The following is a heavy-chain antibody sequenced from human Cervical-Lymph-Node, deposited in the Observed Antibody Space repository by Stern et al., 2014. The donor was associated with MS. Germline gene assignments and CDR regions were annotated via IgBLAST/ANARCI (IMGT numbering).Heavy chain of an antibody. V-gene: IGHV4-31*03. CDR1: GGSISSGGYY. Sequence: QVQLQESGPGLVKPSQTLSLTCTVSGGSISSGGYYWSWIRQHPGNGLEWIGYIHHSGHPSYNPSLKSRLTISVDTSKNQFSRKLSPGTAADTAVEYGARDSGALTTGTTGSIDYWGQGTLVTVSS. CDR2: IHHSGHP. J-gene: IGHJ4*02. D-gene: IGHD4-17*01. CDR3: ARDSGALTTGTTGSIDY.